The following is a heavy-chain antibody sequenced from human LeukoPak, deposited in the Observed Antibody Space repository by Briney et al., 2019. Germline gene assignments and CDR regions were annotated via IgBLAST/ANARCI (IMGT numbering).Heavy chain of an antibody. CDR3: ARTSDYGDYGDY. CDR1: GYSFTNYW. CDR2: IYPGDSDT. Sequence: KAGESLKISCKGSGYSFTNYWIVWVRQMPGKGLEWMGIIYPGDSDTRYSPSFQGQVTISVDKSISTAYLQWSSLKASDSVMYYCARTSDYGDYGDYWGQGTLVTVSS. D-gene: IGHD4-17*01. J-gene: IGHJ4*02. V-gene: IGHV5-51*01.